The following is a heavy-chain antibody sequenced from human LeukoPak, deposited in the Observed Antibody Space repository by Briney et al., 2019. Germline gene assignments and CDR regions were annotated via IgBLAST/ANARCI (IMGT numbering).Heavy chain of an antibody. J-gene: IGHJ6*03. V-gene: IGHV3-23*01. D-gene: IGHD4-17*01. CDR2: MSGSGGST. CDR3: AKDGRTRDYGDWDPYMDV. CDR1: GFTFSSYG. Sequence: QTGGSLRLSCAASGFTFSSYGMSWVRQAPGKGLEWVSAMSGSGGSTYYADSVKGRFTISRDNSKNTLYLQMSSLRAEDTAVYYCAKDGRTRDYGDWDPYMDVWGKGTTVTISS.